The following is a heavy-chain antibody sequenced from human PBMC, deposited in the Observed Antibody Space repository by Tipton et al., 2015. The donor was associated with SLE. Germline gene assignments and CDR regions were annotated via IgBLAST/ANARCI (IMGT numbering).Heavy chain of an antibody. CDR2: ISAQGSST. V-gene: IGHV3-74*03. Sequence: SLRLSCAASGFPFTNVWMHWVRQAPGKGLVWVSEISAQGSSTTYTDSVEGRFSIYRDNAKSTLFLEMNSLTVDDTGVYYCASLSAPSDCGGQGTLVIVSS. CDR3: ASLSAPSDC. CDR1: GFPFTNVW. J-gene: IGHJ4*02.